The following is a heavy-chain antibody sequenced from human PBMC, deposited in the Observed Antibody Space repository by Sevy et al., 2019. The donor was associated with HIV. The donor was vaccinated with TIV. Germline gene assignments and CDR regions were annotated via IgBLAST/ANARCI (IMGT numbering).Heavy chain of an antibody. D-gene: IGHD3-16*01. J-gene: IGHJ4*02. CDR2: IKADGSDK. V-gene: IGHV3-7*01. CDR3: AHGTFGRFES. CDR1: GFTFSANW. Sequence: GGSLRLSCAASGFTFSANWMNWVRQAPGKGLEWVANIKADGSDKHSVDSVEGRFTISRDNVKNLLFLQMNSLRVEDTAVYYCAHGTFGRFESWGQGTLVTVSS.